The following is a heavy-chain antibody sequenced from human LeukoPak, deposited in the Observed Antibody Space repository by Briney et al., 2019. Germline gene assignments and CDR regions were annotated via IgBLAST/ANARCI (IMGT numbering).Heavy chain of an antibody. D-gene: IGHD4-17*01. CDR3: AKKYGDYRAFDY. J-gene: IGHJ4*02. CDR1: GFTFSTYW. V-gene: IGHV3-7*03. CDR2: IKHDGSEK. Sequence: GGSLRLSCAASGFTFSTYWMSWVRQAPGKGLEWVANIKHDGSEKYYVDSMKGRFTISRDNAKNSLSLQMNSLRAEDTAVYYCAKKYGDYRAFDYWGQGTLVTVSS.